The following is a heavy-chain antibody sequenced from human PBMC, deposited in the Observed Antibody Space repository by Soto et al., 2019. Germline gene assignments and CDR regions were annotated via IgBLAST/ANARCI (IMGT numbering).Heavy chain of an antibody. CDR2: IYWDDNK. V-gene: IGHV2-5*02. CDR1: GFSLSTSGVG. J-gene: IGHJ4*02. Sequence: QITLKESGPTLVKPTQTLTLTCTFSGFSLSTSGVGVGWIRQPPGKALEWLALIYWDDNKRYSPSLKSRLTITKAXXKXQXXLTMTNMDPVDTATYFCAHSKNPPYNWNYECYFDYWGQGTLVTVSS. CDR3: AHSKNPPYNWNYECYFDY. D-gene: IGHD1-7*01.